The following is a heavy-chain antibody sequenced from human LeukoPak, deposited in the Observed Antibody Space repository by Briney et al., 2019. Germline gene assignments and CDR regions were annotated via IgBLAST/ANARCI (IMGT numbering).Heavy chain of an antibody. D-gene: IGHD3-22*01. Sequence: SGGSLRLSCAASGFTFSTYNMNWVRQAPGKGPEWISYINADSSTIQCADSVRGRFTTSRDNAKNSLYLQMNSLRAEDTAVYYCVRDNSRGQSLGVIYWGQGSLVTVSS. CDR2: INADSSTI. V-gene: IGHV3-48*01. CDR3: VRDNSRGQSLGVIY. CDR1: GFTFSTYN. J-gene: IGHJ4*02.